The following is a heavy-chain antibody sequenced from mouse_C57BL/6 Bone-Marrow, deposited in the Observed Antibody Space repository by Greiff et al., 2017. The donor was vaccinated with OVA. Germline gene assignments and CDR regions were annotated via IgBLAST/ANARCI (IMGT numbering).Heavy chain of an antibody. Sequence: QVQLQQSGPGLVQPSQSLSITCTVSGFSLTSYGVHWVRQSPGKGLEWLGVIWSGGSTDYNAAFISRLSISKDDSKSQVFFKMNSLQADDTAIYYCARNWEDGKGIYYAMDYWGQGTSVTVSS. D-gene: IGHD2-1*01. CDR3: ARNWEDGKGIYYAMDY. V-gene: IGHV2-2*01. CDR1: GFSLTSYG. CDR2: IWSGGST. J-gene: IGHJ4*01.